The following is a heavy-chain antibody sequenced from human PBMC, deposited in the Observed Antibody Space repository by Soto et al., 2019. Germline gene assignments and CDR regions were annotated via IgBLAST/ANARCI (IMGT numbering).Heavy chain of an antibody. CDR3: ASLAAAGNYYYYGMDV. CDR2: INAGNGNT. D-gene: IGHD6-13*01. CDR1: GYTFTSYA. V-gene: IGHV1-3*01. J-gene: IGHJ6*02. Sequence: SVKVSCEASGYTFTSYAMHWVRQAPGQRLEWMGWINAGNGNTKYSQKFQGRVTITRDTSASTAYMELSSLRSEDTAVYYCASLAAAGNYYYYGMDVWGQGTTVTVSS.